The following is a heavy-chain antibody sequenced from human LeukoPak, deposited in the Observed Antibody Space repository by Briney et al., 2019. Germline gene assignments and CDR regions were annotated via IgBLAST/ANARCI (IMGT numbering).Heavy chain of an antibody. D-gene: IGHD6-13*01. CDR2: IYHSWST. CDR1: GGSISSGGYY. V-gene: IGHV4-30-2*01. J-gene: IGHJ4*02. Sequence: SETLSLTCTVSGGSISSGGYYWSWIRRPPGKGREWIGYIYHSWSTYYNPSLKSRVTISVDRSKNQFSLKLSSVTAADTAVYYCARDGSSSWLDYWGQGTLVTVSS. CDR3: ARDGSSSWLDY.